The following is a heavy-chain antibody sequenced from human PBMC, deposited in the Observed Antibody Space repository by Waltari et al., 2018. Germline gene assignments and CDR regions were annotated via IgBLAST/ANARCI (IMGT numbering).Heavy chain of an antibody. Sequence: QLQLQESGPGLVKHSETLSLTCTASGGSISTNYNWGWILQPPGKGLEWMGNMQYRGSTFYNPSLKSRVTISLDTSKNQFSLRLSSVGAADTAVYFCGRIAFGDDGGYFQHWGQGTLVTVSS. V-gene: IGHV4-39*01. CDR1: GGSISTNYN. J-gene: IGHJ1*01. CDR2: MQYRGST. CDR3: GRIAFGDDGGYFQH. D-gene: IGHD4-17*01.